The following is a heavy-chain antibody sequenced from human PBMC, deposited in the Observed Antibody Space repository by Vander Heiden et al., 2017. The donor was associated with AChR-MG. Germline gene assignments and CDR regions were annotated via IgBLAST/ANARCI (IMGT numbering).Heavy chain of an antibody. D-gene: IGHD3-3*01. CDR1: RFRCDDYG. CDR2: ISWNSGNI. J-gene: IGHJ3*01. Sequence: VQLVESGGGLVQPGRSLSLSCAASRFRCDDYGMSWVRQGAGKGVGWVAGISWNSGNIGYADSVRGRFTISRNNAKNSLYLEMNSLTTDDTALYFCAKGRVYQLEWGRAFDFWGQGTMVTVSS. CDR3: AKGRVYQLEWGRAFDF. V-gene: IGHV3-9*01.